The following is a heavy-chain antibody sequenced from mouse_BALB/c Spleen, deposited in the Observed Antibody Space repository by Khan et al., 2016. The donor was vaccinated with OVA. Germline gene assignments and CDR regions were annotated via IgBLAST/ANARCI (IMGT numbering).Heavy chain of an antibody. CDR2: VDPFSGGT. J-gene: IGHJ3*01. Sequence: EVQLQQSGPELMKPGASVKISCKASGYSFTSYYLHWVMQSHGESLEWIGYVDPFSGGTTYNQKFKGKATLTVDKSSSTAYMHLSNLTSEESAVYYCTRHGYVAWFTYWGQGTLVTVSA. CDR1: GYSFTSYY. CDR3: TRHGYVAWFTY. V-gene: IGHV1S135*01. D-gene: IGHD2-2*01.